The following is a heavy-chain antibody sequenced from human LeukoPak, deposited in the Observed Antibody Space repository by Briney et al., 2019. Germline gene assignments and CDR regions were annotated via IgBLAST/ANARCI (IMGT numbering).Heavy chain of an antibody. CDR1: AFTFSSYG. CDR2: IWYDGSNK. D-gene: IGHD3-22*01. Sequence: GGSLRLSCAASAFTFSSYGMHWVRQAPGKGLEWMALIWYDGSNKYYADSVKGRFTISRDNSKNTLYLQMNSLRAEDTAVYYCAKDSGPYTSGYYGHWGQGTLVTVSS. J-gene: IGHJ4*02. V-gene: IGHV3-33*06. CDR3: AKDSGPYTSGYYGH.